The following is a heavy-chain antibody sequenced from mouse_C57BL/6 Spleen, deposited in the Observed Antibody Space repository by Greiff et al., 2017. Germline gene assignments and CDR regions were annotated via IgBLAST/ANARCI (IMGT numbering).Heavy chain of an antibody. Sequence: QVHLQQPGAELLKPGASVKLSCKASGYTFTSYWMHWVKQRPGRGLEWIGRIDPNSGGTKYNEKFMSKATLTVDKPSSTAYMQLSSLTSEDTAGYYCARGCDSNNNYAMDYWGQGTSGHGSS. CDR2: IDPNSGGT. CDR3: ARGCDSNNNYAMDY. V-gene: IGHV1-72*01. J-gene: IGHJ4*01. CDR1: GYTFTSYW. D-gene: IGHD2-5*01.